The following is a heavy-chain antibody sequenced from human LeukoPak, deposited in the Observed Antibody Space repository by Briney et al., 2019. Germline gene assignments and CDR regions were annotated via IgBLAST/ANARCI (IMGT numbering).Heavy chain of an antibody. J-gene: IGHJ6*02. V-gene: IGHV3-21*01. CDR2: ISSSSRYI. CDR3: ARDLFYYESGAYYHGHYGMDV. D-gene: IGHD3-22*01. Sequence: GGSLRLSCAPSGFTFSSYTINWVRQAPGKGLEWVSSISSSSRYIYYADSVKGRFTISRDNANNSLWLQMNSLRAEDTAVYYCARDLFYYESGAYYHGHYGMDVWGQGTTVTVSS. CDR1: GFTFSSYT.